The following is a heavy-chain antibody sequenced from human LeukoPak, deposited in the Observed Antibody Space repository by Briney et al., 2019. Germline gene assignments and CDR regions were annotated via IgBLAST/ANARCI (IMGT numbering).Heavy chain of an antibody. CDR1: GYNFVGYF. V-gene: IGHV1-2*02. Sequence: GASVKVSCKASGYNFVGYFMHWVRQAPGQGLEWMGWINPNSGGTNYAQKFQGRVTMTRDTSISTAYMELSRLRSDDTAVYYCASGRFLEWFLFDYWGQGTLVTVSS. D-gene: IGHD3-3*01. CDR2: INPNSGGT. CDR3: ASGRFLEWFLFDY. J-gene: IGHJ4*02.